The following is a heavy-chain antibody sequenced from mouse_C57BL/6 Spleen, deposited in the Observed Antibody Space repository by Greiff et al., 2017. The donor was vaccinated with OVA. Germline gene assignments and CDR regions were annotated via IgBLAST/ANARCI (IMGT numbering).Heavy chain of an antibody. CDR1: GYTFTDYY. Sequence: QVQLQQSGAELVRPGASVKLSCKASGYTFTDYYINWVKQRPGQGLEWIARIYPGSGNTYYNEKFKGKATLTAEKSSSTAYMQLSSLTSEDSAVYFCEREYYGSSFDYWGKGTTLTVSS. V-gene: IGHV1-76*01. D-gene: IGHD1-1*01. CDR3: EREYYGSSFDY. CDR2: IYPGSGNT. J-gene: IGHJ2*01.